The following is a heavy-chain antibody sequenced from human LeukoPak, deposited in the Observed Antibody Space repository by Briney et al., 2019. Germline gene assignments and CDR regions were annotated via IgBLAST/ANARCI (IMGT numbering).Heavy chain of an antibody. D-gene: IGHD6-13*01. V-gene: IGHV1-69*05. CDR1: GGTFSSYA. CDR3: ASSSSSPPGLRWFDY. J-gene: IGHJ4*02. CDR2: IIPIFGTA. Sequence: GSSVKVSCKASGGTFSSYAISWVRQAPGQGLELMGGIIPIFGTANYAQKFQGRVTITTDESTSTAYMELSSRRSEDTAVYYWASSSSSPPGLRWFDYWGQGTLVTDSS.